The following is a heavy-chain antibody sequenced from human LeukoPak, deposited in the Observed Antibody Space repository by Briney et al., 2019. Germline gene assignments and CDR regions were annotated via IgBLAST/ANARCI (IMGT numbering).Heavy chain of an antibody. D-gene: IGHD1-26*01. CDR1: GYTFTSYG. V-gene: IGHV1-18*01. J-gene: IGHJ4*02. Sequence: ASVKVSCKASGYTFTSYGISWVRQAPGQGLEWMGWISAYNGSTNYAQKLQGRVTMTTDTSTSTAYMELRSLRSDDTAVYYCARVSPSKWEQNYWGQGTLVTVSS. CDR2: ISAYNGST. CDR3: ARVSPSKWEQNY.